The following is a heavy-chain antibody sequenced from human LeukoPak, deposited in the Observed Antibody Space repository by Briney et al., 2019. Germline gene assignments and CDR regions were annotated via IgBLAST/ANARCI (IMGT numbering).Heavy chain of an antibody. Sequence: PGGSLRLSCAASGFTFSHYWMNWVRQAPGKGLEWVANIKEDGSENHYVDSMKGRFTISRDNAKNSLWLEMNSLGAEDTAVYYCARGNSGAFDIWGQGTMVTFSS. D-gene: IGHD2-21*01. V-gene: IGHV3-7*03. J-gene: IGHJ3*02. CDR2: IKEDGSEN. CDR3: ARGNSGAFDI. CDR1: GFTFSHYW.